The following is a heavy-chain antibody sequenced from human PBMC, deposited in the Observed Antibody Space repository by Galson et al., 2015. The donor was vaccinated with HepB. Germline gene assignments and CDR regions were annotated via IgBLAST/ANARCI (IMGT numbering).Heavy chain of an antibody. CDR1: GITFSDYG. V-gene: IGHV3-33*06. CDR3: AKDPRATSRIKWLIWFDY. Sequence: SLRLSCAASGITFSDYGMHWVRQAPGKGLEWVAVIWYDGSDKYYADSVKGRFTISRDNSKDTLYLQMNSLRAEDTAVYYCAKDPRATSRIKWLIWFDYWGQGTLVTVSS. CDR2: IWYDGSDK. J-gene: IGHJ4*02. D-gene: IGHD5-12*01.